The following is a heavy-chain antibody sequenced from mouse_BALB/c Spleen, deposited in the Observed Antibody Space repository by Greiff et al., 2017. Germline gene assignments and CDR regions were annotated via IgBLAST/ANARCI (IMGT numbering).Heavy chain of an antibody. D-gene: IGHD2-1*01. CDR2: ISSGGSYT. J-gene: IGHJ4*01. V-gene: IGHV5-9-4*01. CDR3: ARAHMVTGAMDY. CDR1: GFTFSSYA. Sequence: EVKVVESGGGLVKPGGSLKLSCAASGFTFSSYAMSWVRQSPEKRLEWVAEISSGGSYTYYPDTVTGRFTISRDNAKNTLYLEMSSLRSEDTAMYYCARAHMVTGAMDYWGQGTSVTVSS.